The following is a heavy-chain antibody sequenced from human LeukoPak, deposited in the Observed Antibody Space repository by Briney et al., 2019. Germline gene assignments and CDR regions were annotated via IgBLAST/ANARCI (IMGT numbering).Heavy chain of an antibody. V-gene: IGHV4-30-2*01. D-gene: IGHD2-21*01. CDR3: ARAIPGYYYGMDV. CDR2: IYHSGST. CDR1: GGSISSGGYS. Sequence: SQTLSLTCAVSGGSISSGGYSWSWIRQPPGKGLEWIGYIYHSGSTYYNPSLKSRVTISVDRSKNQFSLKLSSVTAADTAVYYCARAIPGYYYGMDVWGQGTTVTVSS. J-gene: IGHJ6*02.